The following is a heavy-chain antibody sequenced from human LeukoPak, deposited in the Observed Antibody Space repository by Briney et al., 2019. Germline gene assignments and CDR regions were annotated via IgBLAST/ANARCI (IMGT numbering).Heavy chain of an antibody. CDR2: TNPNSGGT. CDR1: GYTFTGYC. D-gene: IGHD4-17*01. J-gene: IGHJ6*02. CDR3: ARRDLRYYYYGMDV. Sequence: ASVKVSCKASGYTFTGYCMHWVRQAPGQGLEWMGWTNPNSGGTNYAQKFQGRVTMTRDTSISTAYMELSRLRSDDTAVYYCARRDLRYYYYGMDVWGQGTTVTVSS. V-gene: IGHV1-2*02.